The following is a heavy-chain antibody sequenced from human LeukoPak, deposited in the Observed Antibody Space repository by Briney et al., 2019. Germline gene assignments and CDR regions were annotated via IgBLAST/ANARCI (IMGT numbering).Heavy chain of an antibody. CDR2: ISGIGGNT. CDR3: AKVPSMVREEDFDY. V-gene: IGHV3-23*01. Sequence: GGSLRLSCAASGFTFSSNAMSWVRQAPGKGLEWLSSISGIGGNTYYAHSVTGRSSTSRTNTKNTLYQQMNRQRADGSAVNVCAKVPSMVREEDFDYWGQGTLVSVSS. J-gene: IGHJ4*02. D-gene: IGHD3-10*01. CDR1: GFTFSSNA.